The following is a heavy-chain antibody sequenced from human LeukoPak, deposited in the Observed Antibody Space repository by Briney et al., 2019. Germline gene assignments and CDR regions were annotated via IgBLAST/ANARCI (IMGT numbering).Heavy chain of an antibody. V-gene: IGHV3-30*02. D-gene: IGHD6-19*01. Sequence: GGSLRLSCAASGFTFSTYGMHWVRQAPGKGLEWVAFIRYDGSNKYYADSVKGRFTISRDNSKNTLHLQMNSLRAEDTAVYHCAKGHSSGVDYWGQGTLVTVSS. J-gene: IGHJ4*02. CDR3: AKGHSSGVDY. CDR2: IRYDGSNK. CDR1: GFTFSTYG.